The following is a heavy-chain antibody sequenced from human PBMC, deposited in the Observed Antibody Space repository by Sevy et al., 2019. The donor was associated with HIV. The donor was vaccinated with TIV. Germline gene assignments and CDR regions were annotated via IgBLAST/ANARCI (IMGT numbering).Heavy chain of an antibody. Sequence: ASVKVSCKASGYTFTSYAMHWVRQAPGQRLEWMGWINAGNGNTKYSQKFQGRVTITRDTSASTAYMELSSLRSEDTAVYYCARGRYCSSTSCYADRFDYWGQGTLVTVSS. CDR3: ARGRYCSSTSCYADRFDY. CDR1: GYTFTSYA. J-gene: IGHJ4*02. V-gene: IGHV1-3*01. D-gene: IGHD2-2*01. CDR2: INAGNGNT.